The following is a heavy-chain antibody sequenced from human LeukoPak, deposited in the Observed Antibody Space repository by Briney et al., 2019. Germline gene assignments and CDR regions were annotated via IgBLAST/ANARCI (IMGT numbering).Heavy chain of an antibody. CDR2: ISPSGTT. V-gene: IGHV4-4*07. Sequence: SETLSLTCTVSGGYTGSHYWSWIRQPAGKGLEWIGRISPSGTTHYNPSLVSRVTMSVDPSQNYLSLRLRSVTAADTAVYYCARDFYASGFYFWFDPWGQGMLVTVSS. D-gene: IGHD2/OR15-2a*01. J-gene: IGHJ5*02. CDR3: ARDFYASGFYFWFDP. CDR1: GGYTGSHY.